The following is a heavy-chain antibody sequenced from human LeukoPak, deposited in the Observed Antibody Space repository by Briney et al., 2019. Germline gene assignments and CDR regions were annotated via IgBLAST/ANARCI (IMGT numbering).Heavy chain of an antibody. CDR3: ARDPLLVRSPVDAFDI. J-gene: IGHJ3*02. V-gene: IGHV3-7*01. D-gene: IGHD3-3*02. CDR1: GFTFSSYW. Sequence: GGSLRLSCAASGFTFSSYWMSWVRQAPGKGLEWVSNIKQDGSEKYYVDSVKGRFTISRDNAKNSLYLQMNSLRAEDTAVYYCARDPLLVRSPVDAFDIWGQGTMVTVSS. CDR2: IKQDGSEK.